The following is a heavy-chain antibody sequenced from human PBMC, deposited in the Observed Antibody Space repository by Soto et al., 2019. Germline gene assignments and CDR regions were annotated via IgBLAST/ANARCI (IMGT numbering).Heavy chain of an antibody. Sequence: QITLKESGPTLVKPTQPLTLTCTFSGFSRSTNEVGVGWIRQPPGKALEWLALIFWDDDKRYSPSLKSRLTIPKDPSNNQVFLTMTNMYPVQTSTCYWAHRQNILLLQAAYAFYFWVQGTMVTVSS. CDR2: IFWDDDK. V-gene: IGHV2-5*02. CDR1: GFSRSTNEVG. D-gene: IGHD2-2*01. J-gene: IGHJ3*01. CDR3: AHRQNILLLQAAYAFYF.